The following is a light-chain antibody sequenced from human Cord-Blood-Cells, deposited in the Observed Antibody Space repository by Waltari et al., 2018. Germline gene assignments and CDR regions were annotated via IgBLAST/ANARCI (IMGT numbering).Light chain of an antibody. CDR3: QQYGSAPYT. V-gene: IGKV3-20*01. J-gene: IGKJ2*01. CDR2: GAS. CDR1: QSVSSSY. Sequence: EIEFTQSPGTLSSSPGERATLSCRASQSVSSSYLAWYQQKPGQAPRLLIYGASSRATGIPDRFSGSGSGTDFTLTISRLEPEDFAVYYCQQYGSAPYTFGQGTKLEIK.